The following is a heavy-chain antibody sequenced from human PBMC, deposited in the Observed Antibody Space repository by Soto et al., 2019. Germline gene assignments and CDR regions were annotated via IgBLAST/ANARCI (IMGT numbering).Heavy chain of an antibody. Sequence: GASVKVSCKASGYTFTSYDINWVRQATGQGLEWMGWMNPNSGNTGYAQKFQGRVTMTRNTSISTAYMELSSLRSEDTAAYYCARGDHYYGSGGYWGWGQGTLVTVSS. J-gene: IGHJ4*02. V-gene: IGHV1-8*01. D-gene: IGHD3-10*01. CDR2: MNPNSGNT. CDR3: ARGDHYYGSGGYWG. CDR1: GYTFTSYD.